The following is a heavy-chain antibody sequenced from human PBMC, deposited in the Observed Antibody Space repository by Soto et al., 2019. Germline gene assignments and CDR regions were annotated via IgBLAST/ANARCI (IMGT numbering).Heavy chain of an antibody. CDR1: GGTFSSYT. CDR3: ARGGGIAVAGTEYYGMDV. Sequence: SVKVSCKASGGTFSSYTISWVRQAPGQGLEWMGRIIPILGIANYAQKFQGRVTITADKSTSTAYMELSSLRSEDTAVYYCARGGGIAVAGTEYYGMDVWGQGTTVTVSS. J-gene: IGHJ6*02. V-gene: IGHV1-69*02. D-gene: IGHD6-19*01. CDR2: IIPILGIA.